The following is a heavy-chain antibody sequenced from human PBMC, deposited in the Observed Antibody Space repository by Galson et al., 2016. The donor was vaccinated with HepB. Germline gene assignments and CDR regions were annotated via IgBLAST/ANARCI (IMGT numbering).Heavy chain of an antibody. Sequence: QSGAEVKKPGESLKISCKGSGHSYATYWIGWVRQMPGKALGWRGTIYFVDSITRNSPSSQGQVTTQAKKSIGTAYLKWRSLTASDTAIYYCASQHRKGPGYYMDVWGKGTTVIVSS. J-gene: IGHJ6*04. V-gene: IGHV5-51*01. CDR1: GHSYATYW. CDR2: IYFVDSIT. CDR3: ASQHRKGPGYYMDV. D-gene: IGHD2-15*01.